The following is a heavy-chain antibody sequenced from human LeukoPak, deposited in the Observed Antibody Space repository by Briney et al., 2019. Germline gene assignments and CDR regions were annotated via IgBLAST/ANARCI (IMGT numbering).Heavy chain of an antibody. V-gene: IGHV4-38-2*02. CDR2: VYHSGPT. CDR1: GYSIRGGYY. Sequence: SATLSLTCRLSGYSIRGGYYWAWPGHPPGKEPGWIGVVYHSGPTSYNPSLESRITISKDTPRNQFPLNLSPVTAADPAVYYCARDSAYWGPNATVVLEFFHDGGQGSLVTVSS. J-gene: IGHJ1*01. D-gene: IGHD7-27*01. CDR3: ARDSAYWGPNATVVLEFFHD.